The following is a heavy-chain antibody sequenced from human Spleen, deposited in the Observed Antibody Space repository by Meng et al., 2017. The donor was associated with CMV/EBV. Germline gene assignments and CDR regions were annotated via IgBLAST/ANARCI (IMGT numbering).Heavy chain of an antibody. CDR2: IRSKAYGGTT. V-gene: IGHV3-71*01. Sequence: GGSLRLSCAASGFIFSNYGIHWVRQAPGKGLEWVGFIRSKAYGGTTEYAASVKGRFTISRDDSKNTVYLQMNSLRAEDTAVYYCARDFCHGSTDCTSLYYYGVDVWGQGTTVTVSS. CDR1: GFIFSNYG. J-gene: IGHJ6*02. D-gene: IGHD2-2*01. CDR3: ARDFCHGSTDCTSLYYYGVDV.